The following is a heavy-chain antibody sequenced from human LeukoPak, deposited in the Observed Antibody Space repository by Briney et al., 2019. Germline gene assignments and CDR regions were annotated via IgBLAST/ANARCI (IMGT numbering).Heavy chain of an antibody. V-gene: IGHV4-34*01. D-gene: IGHD1-26*01. CDR1: GGSFSGYD. Sequence: PSETLSLTCAVYGGSFSGYDWSWIRQPPGKGLEWIGEINHSGSTNYNPSLKSRVTISVDTSKNQFSLKLSSVTAADTAVYYCARTRGLIVGATIDYWGQGTLVTVSS. J-gene: IGHJ4*02. CDR3: ARTRGLIVGATIDY. CDR2: INHSGST.